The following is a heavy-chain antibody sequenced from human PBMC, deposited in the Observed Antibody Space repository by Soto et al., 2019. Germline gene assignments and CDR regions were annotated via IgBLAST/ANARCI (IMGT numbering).Heavy chain of an antibody. CDR3: ARPGATYHYDSSGPHPGDAFDI. J-gene: IGHJ3*02. CDR1: GASFSGHY. V-gene: IGHV4-34*01. Sequence: SETLSLTCAVYGASFSGHYWSWVRQPPGKGLEWIGEINHRGSTNHNPSLKSRVTISVDTSKDQFSLKLTSLTAADTAVYYCARPGATYHYDSSGPHPGDAFDIWGQGTMVTVSS. D-gene: IGHD3-22*01. CDR2: INHRGST.